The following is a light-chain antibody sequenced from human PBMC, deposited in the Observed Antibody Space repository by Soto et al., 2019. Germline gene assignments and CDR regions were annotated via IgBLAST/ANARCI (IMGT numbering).Light chain of an antibody. CDR3: SSYTSSSTYV. CDR1: SSDVGGYNY. CDR2: DVS. V-gene: IGLV2-14*01. J-gene: IGLJ1*01. Sequence: QSALTQPPSASGSPGQSVTISCTGTSSDVGGYNYVSWYQQHPGKAPKLKVYDVSNRPSGVSNRFSGSKSGNTASLTISGLQAEDEADYYCSSYTSSSTYVFGTGTKVTVL.